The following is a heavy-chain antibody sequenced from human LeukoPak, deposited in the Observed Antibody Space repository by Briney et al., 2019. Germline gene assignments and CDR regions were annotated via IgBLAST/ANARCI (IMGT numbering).Heavy chain of an antibody. V-gene: IGHV3-30*18. Sequence: GGSLRLSCAASGFTFSSYGMHWVRQAPGKGLEWVAVISYDGSNKYYADSVKGRFTISRDNSKNTLYLQMNSLRAEDTAVYYCAKDTRITMVRGVSCIDLWGKGTTGTVSS. J-gene: IGHJ6*03. CDR2: ISYDGSNK. CDR1: GFTFSSYG. CDR3: AKDTRITMVRGVSCIDL. D-gene: IGHD3-10*01.